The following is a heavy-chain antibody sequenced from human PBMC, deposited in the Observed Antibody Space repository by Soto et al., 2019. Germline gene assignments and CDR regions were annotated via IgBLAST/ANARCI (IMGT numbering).Heavy chain of an antibody. D-gene: IGHD5-12*01. Sequence: PGGSLRLSCAASGFTFADYAMTWFRQAPGRGLEWVGFIRNKADGGTTECAASLEGRFTISRDDSKSIAYLQMNSLKSDDTAVYYCTRDRWLRLGGDYWGQGTLVTVSS. CDR1: GFTFADYA. V-gene: IGHV3-49*03. J-gene: IGHJ4*02. CDR3: TRDRWLRLGGDY. CDR2: IRNKADGGTT.